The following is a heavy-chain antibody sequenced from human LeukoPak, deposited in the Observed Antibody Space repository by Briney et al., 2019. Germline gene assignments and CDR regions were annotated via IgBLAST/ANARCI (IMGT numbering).Heavy chain of an antibody. V-gene: IGHV3-9*01. CDR2: ISWNSGSI. CDR3: VRDRGTYRPIDY. CDR1: GFTFDDYA. D-gene: IGHD1-26*01. J-gene: IGHJ4*02. Sequence: GGSLRLSCAASGFTFDDYAMHWVRQAPGKGLEWVSGISWNSGSIGYADSVKGRFTISRDNAQNSLYLQMNSLRAEDTAIYYCVRDRGTYRPIDYWGQGTLVTVSS.